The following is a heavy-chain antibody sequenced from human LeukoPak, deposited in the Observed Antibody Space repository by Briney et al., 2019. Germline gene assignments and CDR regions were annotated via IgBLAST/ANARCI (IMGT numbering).Heavy chain of an antibody. CDR2: INLDGGAT. CDR3: ARDLSSSWYSLGY. CDR1: GITFDDHG. J-gene: IGHJ4*02. V-gene: IGHV3-20*04. Sequence: GGSLRLSCTDSGITFDDHGMSWVRQAPGKGMEWVSGINLDGGATAYADSVKGRFTISRDNAKNSLFLQMNSLRAEDTALYFCARDLSSSWYSLGYWGQGTLVTVSS. D-gene: IGHD6-13*01.